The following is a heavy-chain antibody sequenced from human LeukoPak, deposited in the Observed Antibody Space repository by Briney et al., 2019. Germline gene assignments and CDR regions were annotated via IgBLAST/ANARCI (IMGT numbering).Heavy chain of an antibody. V-gene: IGHV3-30*18. Sequence: GGSLRLSCAASGFTFSSYGMHWVRQAPGKGLEWVAVISYDGSNKYYADSVKGRFTISRDNSKNTLYLQMNSLRAEDTAVYYCAKDAHGSGSYWDYWGQGTLVTVSS. D-gene: IGHD3-10*01. CDR1: GFTFSSYG. CDR3: AKDAHGSGSYWDY. CDR2: ISYDGSNK. J-gene: IGHJ4*02.